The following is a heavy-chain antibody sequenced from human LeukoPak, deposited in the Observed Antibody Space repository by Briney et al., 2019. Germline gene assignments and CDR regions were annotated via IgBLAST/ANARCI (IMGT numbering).Heavy chain of an antibody. V-gene: IGHV1-18*01. CDR3: ARVLYYYGGSGYIDA. CDR1: GYSFISYG. Sequence: ASVKVSCKASGYSFISYGMSWVRQAPGQGLEWLGWISAYTGKTDYSQKFQDRVTMTKDTSATTYDMELRSLRSDDTAVYYCARVLYYYGGSGYIDAWGQGTVVTVSS. J-gene: IGHJ4*02. D-gene: IGHD3-22*01. CDR2: ISAYTGKT.